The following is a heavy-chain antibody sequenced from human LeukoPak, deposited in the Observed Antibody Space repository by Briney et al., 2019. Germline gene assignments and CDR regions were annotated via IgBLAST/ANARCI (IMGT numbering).Heavy chain of an antibody. CDR2: IIPILGIA. CDR3: ASRDSSGWYSDAFDI. Sequence: SVKVSCKASGGTFSSYAISWVRQAPGQGLEWMGRIIPILGIANYAQKFQGRVTITADKSTSTAYMELSSLRSEDTAVYYCASRDSSGWYSDAFDIWGQGTMVTVSS. V-gene: IGHV1-69*04. D-gene: IGHD6-19*01. J-gene: IGHJ3*02. CDR1: GGTFSSYA.